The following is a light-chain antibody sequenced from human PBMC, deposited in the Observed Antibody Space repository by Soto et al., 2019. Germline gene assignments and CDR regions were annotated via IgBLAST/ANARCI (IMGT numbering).Light chain of an antibody. Sequence: QSALTQPASVSGSPGQSITISCAGTGSDVGAYTLVSGYQQHPGKAPKLIICEGNTRPTRISNRFSGSKSCDTAFLPISGLPAEYDAYYFICLYAGTVAYVFGTGTKLAVL. V-gene: IGLV2-23*01. J-gene: IGLJ1*01. CDR3: CLYAGTVAYV. CDR2: EGN. CDR1: GSDVGAYTL.